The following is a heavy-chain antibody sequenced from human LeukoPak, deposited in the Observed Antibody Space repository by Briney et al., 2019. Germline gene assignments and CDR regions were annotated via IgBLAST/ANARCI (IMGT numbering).Heavy chain of an antibody. CDR2: ISNSGGST. V-gene: IGHV3-23*01. CDR1: GFTFSSYA. CDR3: AKSSGSYYYYSMDV. J-gene: IGHJ6*02. Sequence: GGSLRLSCAASGFTFSSYAMSWVRQAPGKGLEWVSAISNSGGSTYYADSVKGRFTISRDNSKNTLFLQTNSLRADDTAVYYCAKSSGSYYYYSMDVWGQGTTVTVSS. D-gene: IGHD1-26*01.